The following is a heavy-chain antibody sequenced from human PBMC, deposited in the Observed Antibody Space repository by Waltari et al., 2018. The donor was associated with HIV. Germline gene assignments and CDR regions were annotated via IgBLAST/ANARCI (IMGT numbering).Heavy chain of an antibody. V-gene: IGHV3-49*05. CDR2: IRSKAYGGTT. CDR1: GFSFGDFA. D-gene: IGHD4-17*01. J-gene: IGHJ4*02. Sequence: EVQLGASGGGLVKPGRSLRLSCATSGFSFGDFAMRWFRQAPEKGLEWVGFIRSKAYGGTTQYAASVKGRFTISRDDSKSIAYLQMNSLKTEDTALYYCTRGTFTVTYYVDYWGRGTLVTVSS. CDR3: TRGTFTVTYYVDY.